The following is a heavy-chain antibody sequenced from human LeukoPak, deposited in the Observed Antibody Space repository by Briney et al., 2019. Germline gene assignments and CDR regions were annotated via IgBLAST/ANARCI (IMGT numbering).Heavy chain of an antibody. CDR3: TRDGDIVVVPAAPGY. Sequence: GGSLRLSCAASGFTFSDYYMSWIRQAPGKGLEWVSYISSSDSTIYYADSVKGRFTISRDNAKNSLYLQMNSLKTEDTAVYYCTRDGDIVVVPAAPGYWGQGTLVTVSS. D-gene: IGHD2-2*01. CDR2: ISSSDSTI. J-gene: IGHJ4*02. CDR1: GFTFSDYY. V-gene: IGHV3-11*01.